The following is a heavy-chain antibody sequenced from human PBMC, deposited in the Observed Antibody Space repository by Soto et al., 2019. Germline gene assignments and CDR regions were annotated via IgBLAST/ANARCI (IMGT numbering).Heavy chain of an antibody. CDR2: IDQDGSAT. J-gene: IGHJ5*02. V-gene: IGHV3-7*03. Sequence: GGSLRLSCAASGLVFKTYWVEWARQAPGKGLEWVASIDQDGSATYYADSVKGRFTISRDNAADSAHLHMNSLRVGDTAIYYCANPGSYSGGTWGQGTLVTVSS. D-gene: IGHD3-10*01. CDR1: GLVFKTYW. CDR3: ANPGSYSGGT.